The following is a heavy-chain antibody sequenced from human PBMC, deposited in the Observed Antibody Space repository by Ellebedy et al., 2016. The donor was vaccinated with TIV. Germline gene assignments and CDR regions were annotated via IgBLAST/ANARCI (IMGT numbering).Heavy chain of an antibody. Sequence: AVSVKVSCKASGYIFTGHYIHWVRQAPGEGLEWMGRINPDSGATYSAQKFHGRVTMTRDTSITTAYMEVSGLRSDDMAVYYCVRGPGANGMDVWGQGTAVTVSS. V-gene: IGHV1-2*06. J-gene: IGHJ6*02. CDR3: VRGPGANGMDV. CDR1: GYIFTGHY. CDR2: INPDSGAT.